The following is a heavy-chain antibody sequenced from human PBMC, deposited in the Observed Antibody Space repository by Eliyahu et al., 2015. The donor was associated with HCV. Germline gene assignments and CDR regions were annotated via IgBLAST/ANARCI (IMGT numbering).Heavy chain of an antibody. CDR3: ARSRTGYYIDY. CDR2: IKEHGSET. J-gene: IGHJ4*02. D-gene: IGHD3/OR15-3a*01. V-gene: IGHV3-7*01. Sequence: GKGLEWVANIKEHGSETYYVDSVKGRFTVSRHNAKNSLYLQMNSLRAEDTALYYCARSRTGYYIDYWGQGTLVTVSS.